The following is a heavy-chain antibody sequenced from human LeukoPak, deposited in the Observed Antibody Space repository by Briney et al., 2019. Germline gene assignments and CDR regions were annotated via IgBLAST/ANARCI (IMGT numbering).Heavy chain of an antibody. V-gene: IGHV3-23*01. CDR1: GFTPSSYE. Sequence: PGGSLRLSWTVSGFTPSSYEMRWIRQAPGKGMEWVSSIDYDGGSGHYADSVKGRFTISRDNSNNTLFLHLNSLRGEDTAVYYCTRNSGWYGLSWGQGTLVTVSS. J-gene: IGHJ1*01. CDR2: IDYDGGSG. CDR3: TRNSGWYGLS. D-gene: IGHD6-19*01.